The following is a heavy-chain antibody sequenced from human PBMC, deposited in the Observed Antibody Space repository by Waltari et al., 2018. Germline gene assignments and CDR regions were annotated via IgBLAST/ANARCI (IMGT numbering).Heavy chain of an antibody. D-gene: IGHD3-3*01. CDR3: ASRTQRDFWSGYYYYGMDV. CDR1: GGTFSSYA. CDR2: IIPIFGTA. J-gene: IGHJ6*02. V-gene: IGHV1-69*05. Sequence: QVQLVQSGAEVKKPGSSVKVSCMASGGTFSSYAISWVRQAPGQGLEWMGGIIPIFGTANYAQKFQGRGTITTDESTSTAYMELSSLRSEDTAVYYCASRTQRDFWSGYYYYGMDVWGQGTTVTVSS.